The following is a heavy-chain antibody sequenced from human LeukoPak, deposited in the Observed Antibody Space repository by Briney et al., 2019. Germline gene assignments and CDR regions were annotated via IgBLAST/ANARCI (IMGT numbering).Heavy chain of an antibody. Sequence: PGGSLRLSCAASGFTFSSYAMSWVRQAPGKGLEWVAVIWYDGSNKYYADSVKGRFTISRDNAKNSLYLQMNSLRAEDTAVYYCARHRMAAAGTFGDAFDIWGQGTMVTVSS. V-gene: IGHV3-33*08. CDR3: ARHRMAAAGTFGDAFDI. CDR1: GFTFSSYA. D-gene: IGHD6-13*01. CDR2: IWYDGSNK. J-gene: IGHJ3*02.